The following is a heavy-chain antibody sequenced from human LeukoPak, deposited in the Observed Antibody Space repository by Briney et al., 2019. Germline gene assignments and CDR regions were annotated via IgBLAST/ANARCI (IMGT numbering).Heavy chain of an antibody. CDR2: ISAYNGNT. V-gene: IGHV1-18*01. J-gene: IGHJ4*02. Sequence: GASVKVSCRASGYTFTSYGISWVRQAPGQGLEWMGWISAYNGNTNYAQKLQGRVTMTTDTSTSTAYMELRSLRSDDTAVYYCARVPLYYYDSVRADYWGQGTLVTVSS. CDR3: ARVPLYYYDSVRADY. CDR1: GYTFTSYG. D-gene: IGHD3-22*01.